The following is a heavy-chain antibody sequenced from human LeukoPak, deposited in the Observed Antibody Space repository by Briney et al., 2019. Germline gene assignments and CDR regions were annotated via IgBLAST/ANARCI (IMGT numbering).Heavy chain of an antibody. CDR1: GFTFSSYE. D-gene: IGHD3-10*01. CDR2: ISSSGSTI. CDR3: AGWTYYYGSGSFFFDY. V-gene: IGHV3-48*03. Sequence: PGGSLRLSCAASGFTFSSYEMNWVRQAPGKGLEWVSYISSSGSTIYYADSVKGRFTISRDNAKNSLYLQMNSLRAEDTAVYYCAGWTYYYGSGSFFFDYWGQGTLVTVSS. J-gene: IGHJ4*02.